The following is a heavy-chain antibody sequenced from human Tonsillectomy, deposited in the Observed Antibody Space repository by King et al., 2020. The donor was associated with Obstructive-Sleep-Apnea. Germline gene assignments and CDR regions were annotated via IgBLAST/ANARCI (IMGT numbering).Heavy chain of an antibody. CDR3: AKDLGVTYYYYNMDV. J-gene: IGHJ6*02. Sequence: VQLVESGGGVVQPGRSLRLSCAASGFTFSSYGMHWVRQAPGKGLEWGAFIRYDGSDKYYADSVKGRFTISRDNSKNTLYLQMNSLRAEDTAVYYCAKDLGVTYYYYNMDVWGQGTTVTVSS. V-gene: IGHV3-30*02. D-gene: IGHD4-11*01. CDR2: IRYDGSDK. CDR1: GFTFSSYG.